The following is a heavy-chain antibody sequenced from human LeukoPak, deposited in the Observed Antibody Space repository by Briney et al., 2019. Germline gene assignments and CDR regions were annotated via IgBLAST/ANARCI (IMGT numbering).Heavy chain of an antibody. V-gene: IGHV3-30*02. Sequence: GGSLRLSCAASGFTFSSYGMHWVRQAPGKGLEWVAFIRYDGSNKYYADSVKGRFTISRDNPKNTLYLQMNSLRAEDTAVYYCAKDLYDILTGSLTPPGYWGQGTLVTVSS. CDR3: AKDLYDILTGSLTPPGY. J-gene: IGHJ4*02. CDR1: GFTFSSYG. D-gene: IGHD3-9*01. CDR2: IRYDGSNK.